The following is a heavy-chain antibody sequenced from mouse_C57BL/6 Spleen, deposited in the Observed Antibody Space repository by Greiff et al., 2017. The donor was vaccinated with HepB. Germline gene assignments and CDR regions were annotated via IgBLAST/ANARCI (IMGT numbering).Heavy chain of an antibody. D-gene: IGHD1-1*01. Sequence: QVQLQQPGAELVMPGASVKLSCKASGYTFTSYWMHWVKQRPGQGLEWIGEIDPSDSYTNYNQKFKGKSTLTVDKSSSTAYMQLSSLTSEDSAVYYCARHDYGSSPGAMDYWGQGTSVTVSS. CDR1: GYTFTSYW. J-gene: IGHJ4*01. CDR3: ARHDYGSSPGAMDY. CDR2: IDPSDSYT. V-gene: IGHV1-69*01.